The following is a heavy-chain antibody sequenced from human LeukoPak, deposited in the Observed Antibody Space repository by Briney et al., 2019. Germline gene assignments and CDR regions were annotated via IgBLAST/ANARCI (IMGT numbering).Heavy chain of an antibody. Sequence: PGGSLRLSCAASGFTFSSYGMHWVRQAPGKGLEWVANIKHNGDDLNYVDSVEDRFTISRDNAQNSLYLHMTSLRVEDTAVYYCARELRTFDSWGQGTLVTVSS. CDR2: IKHNGDDL. CDR3: ARELRTFDS. D-gene: IGHD3-16*01. CDR1: GFTFSSYG. V-gene: IGHV3-7*01. J-gene: IGHJ4*02.